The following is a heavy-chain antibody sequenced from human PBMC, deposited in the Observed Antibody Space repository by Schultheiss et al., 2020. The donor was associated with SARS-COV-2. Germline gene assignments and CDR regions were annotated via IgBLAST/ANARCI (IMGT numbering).Heavy chain of an antibody. V-gene: IGHV4-38-2*01. J-gene: IGHJ6*03. CDR3: ARGGGMGIVVVPAAMGYYYMDV. CDR1: GYSFSSGHY. D-gene: IGHD2-2*03. Sequence: SETLSLTCAVSGYSFSSGHYWGWIRQPPGKGLEWIGSIYYSGSTYYNPSLKSRVTISVDTSKNQFSLKLSSVTAADTAVYYCARGGGMGIVVVPAAMGYYYMDVWGKGTTVTVSS. CDR2: IYYSGST.